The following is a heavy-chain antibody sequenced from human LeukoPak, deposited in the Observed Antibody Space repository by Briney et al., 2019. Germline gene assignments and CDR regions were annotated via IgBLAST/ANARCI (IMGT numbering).Heavy chain of an antibody. V-gene: IGHV3-21*01. CDR1: GFTFSSYS. Sequence: GGSLRLSCAASGFTFSSYSMNWVRQAPGKGLEWVSSISSSGSPIYYADSVKGRFTISRDNAKNSLYLQMNSLRAEDTAVYYCARVIDCTNGVCYGLDYWGQGTLVTVSS. CDR2: ISSSGSPI. J-gene: IGHJ4*02. CDR3: ARVIDCTNGVCYGLDY. D-gene: IGHD2-8*01.